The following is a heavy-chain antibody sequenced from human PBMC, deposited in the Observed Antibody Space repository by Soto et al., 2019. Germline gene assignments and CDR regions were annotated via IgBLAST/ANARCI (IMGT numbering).Heavy chain of an antibody. V-gene: IGHV1-8*01. Sequence: ASVKVSCKASGYTFTSYDINWVRQATGQGLEWMGWMNPNSGNTGYAQKFQGRVTMTRNTSISTAYMELSSLRSEDTAVYYCARDMGPNCTNGVCYYYYYMDVWGKGTTVTVSS. CDR1: GYTFTSYD. CDR2: MNPNSGNT. J-gene: IGHJ6*03. CDR3: ARDMGPNCTNGVCYYYYYMDV. D-gene: IGHD2-8*01.